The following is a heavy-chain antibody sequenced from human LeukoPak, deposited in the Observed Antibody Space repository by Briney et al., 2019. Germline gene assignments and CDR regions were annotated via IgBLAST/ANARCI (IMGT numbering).Heavy chain of an antibody. Sequence: GGSLRLSCAASGFTFSSYSMNWVRQAPGKGLEWVSSISSSSSYIYYADSVKGRFTISRDNAKNSLYLQMNSLRAEDTAVYYCARLGYCSGGSRYVPVWAFDIWGQGTMVNVSS. CDR3: ARLGYCSGGSRYVPVWAFDI. V-gene: IGHV3-21*01. D-gene: IGHD2-15*01. J-gene: IGHJ3*02. CDR2: ISSSSSYI. CDR1: GFTFSSYS.